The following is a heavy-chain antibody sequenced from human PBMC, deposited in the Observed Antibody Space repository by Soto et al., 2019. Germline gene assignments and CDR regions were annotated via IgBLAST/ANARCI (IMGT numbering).Heavy chain of an antibody. V-gene: IGHV3-30*18. Sequence: QVQVVESGGGVFQPGRSLRLSCAASGFTLSSCGMHWVRQAPGKGLEWVGVITYDGGSEHYADFVKGRFTISRDSSEKTVYLQMNSLRVEDSAVYYCAKEQSSGYYRVVDHWGQGTLVTVSS. D-gene: IGHD6-19*01. CDR2: ITYDGGSE. CDR1: GFTLSSCG. J-gene: IGHJ4*02. CDR3: AKEQSSGYYRVVDH.